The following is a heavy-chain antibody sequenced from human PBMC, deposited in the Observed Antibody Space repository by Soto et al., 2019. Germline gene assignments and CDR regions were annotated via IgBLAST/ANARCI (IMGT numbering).Heavy chain of an antibody. CDR3: AKGRSYYYYYGVDV. V-gene: IGHV3-43*01. CDR1: GFTFDDYT. J-gene: IGHJ6*02. Sequence: GGSLRLSCAASGFTFDDYTMHWVRQAPGKGLEWVSLITWDGGRTYYADSVKGRFTISRDNSKSTLYLQMNSLRAEDTALYYCAKGRSYYYYYGVDVWGQGTTVTVSS. CDR2: ITWDGGRT.